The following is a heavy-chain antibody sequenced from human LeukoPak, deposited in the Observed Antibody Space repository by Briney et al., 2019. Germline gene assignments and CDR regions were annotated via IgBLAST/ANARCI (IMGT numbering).Heavy chain of an antibody. V-gene: IGHV3-9*02. CDR3: AKGFGYSSSWYVSYFDY. D-gene: IGHD6-13*01. Sequence: GRSLRLSCAASGFTSDDYAMHWVRHAPGKGLEGVSGISWNSGSIGYADSVKGRFTISRDNAKNSLYLQMNSLRAEDTALYYCAKGFGYSSSWYVSYFDYWGQGTLVTVSS. CDR1: GFTSDDYA. J-gene: IGHJ4*02. CDR2: ISWNSGSI.